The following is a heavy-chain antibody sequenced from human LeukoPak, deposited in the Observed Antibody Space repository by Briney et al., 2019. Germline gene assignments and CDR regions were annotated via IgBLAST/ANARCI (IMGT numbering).Heavy chain of an antibody. Sequence: GGSLRLSCAASGFTFSSYSMNWVRQAPGKGLEWVSSISSSSSYIYYADSVKGRFTISRDNAKNSLYLQMNSLRAEDTAVYYCARDSAHYDFWSGNYTGIHYFDYWGQGTLVTVSS. CDR2: ISSSSSYI. CDR3: ARDSAHYDFWSGNYTGIHYFDY. V-gene: IGHV3-21*01. CDR1: GFTFSSYS. J-gene: IGHJ4*02. D-gene: IGHD3-3*01.